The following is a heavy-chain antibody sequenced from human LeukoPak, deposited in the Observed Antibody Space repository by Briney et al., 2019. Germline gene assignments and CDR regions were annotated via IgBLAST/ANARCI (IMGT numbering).Heavy chain of an antibody. CDR2: IFYSGST. D-gene: IGHD1-26*01. CDR1: GGSISSSRYY. CDR3: ARTIYSGSYSYSHTYFDY. J-gene: IGHJ4*02. Sequence: PSVTLSLTCTVSGGSISSSRYYWGWIRQPPGKGLEWIASIFYSGSTYYNPSLKSRLTISVDTSKNQFSLKLSSVTAADTAVYYCARTIYSGSYSYSHTYFDYWGQGTLVTVSS. V-gene: IGHV4-39*01.